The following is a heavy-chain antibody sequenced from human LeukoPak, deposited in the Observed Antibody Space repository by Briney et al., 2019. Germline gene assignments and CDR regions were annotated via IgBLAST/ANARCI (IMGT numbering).Heavy chain of an antibody. CDR1: GFTFSTYG. J-gene: IGHJ4*02. CDR2: IGGSGETT. D-gene: IGHD3-22*01. Sequence: GGSLRLSCAASGFTFSTYGMSWVRQAPGKGLEWVAIIGGSGETTIYGDSVKGRLTISRDNSKNTVYLQMNSLRAEDTAVYYCAKDSVHSSGYYINYYFDYWGQGTLVTVSS. V-gene: IGHV3-23*01. CDR3: AKDSVHSSGYYINYYFDY.